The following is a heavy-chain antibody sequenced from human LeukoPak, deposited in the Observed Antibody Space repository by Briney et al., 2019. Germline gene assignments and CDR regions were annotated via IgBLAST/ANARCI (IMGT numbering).Heavy chain of an antibody. J-gene: IGHJ4*02. CDR2: INHSGST. D-gene: IGHD5-24*01. CDR1: GGSLSGYY. Sequence: SETLSLTCAVYGGSLSGYYWSWIRQPPGKGLEWIGEINHSGSTNYNPSLKSRVTISVDTSKNQFSLKLSSVTAADTAVYYCARGRGSYRWLRLSYFDYWGQGTLVTVSS. CDR3: ARGRGSYRWLRLSYFDY. V-gene: IGHV4-34*01.